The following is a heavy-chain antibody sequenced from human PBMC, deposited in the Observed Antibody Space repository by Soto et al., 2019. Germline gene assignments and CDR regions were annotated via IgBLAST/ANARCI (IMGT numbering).Heavy chain of an antibody. V-gene: IGHV1-69*02. Sequence: QVQLVQSGAEVKKPGSSVKVSCKASGGTFRSYTISWVRQAPGQGLEWMGRIIPILGIANYAQKFQGRVKITADKSTSTAYMELSSLRAEDTAVYYCARGGGNDFWSGYYAEFDYWGEGTLVTVSS. D-gene: IGHD3-3*01. CDR1: GGTFRSYT. J-gene: IGHJ4*02. CDR2: IIPILGIA. CDR3: ARGGGNDFWSGYYAEFDY.